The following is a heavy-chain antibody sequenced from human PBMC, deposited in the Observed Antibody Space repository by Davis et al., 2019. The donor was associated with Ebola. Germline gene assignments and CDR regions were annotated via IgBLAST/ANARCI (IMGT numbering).Heavy chain of an antibody. Sequence: SETLSLTCTVSGGSISSSSYYWGWIRQPPGKGLEWNGSIYYSASTYYNSSLKSRVTISVDTSKNQFSLKLSSVTAADTAVYYCARHGAVALEWLYDWVDPWGQGTLVTVSS. V-gene: IGHV4-39*01. CDR1: GGSISSSSYY. CDR3: ARHGAVALEWLYDWVDP. CDR2: IYYSAST. J-gene: IGHJ5*02. D-gene: IGHD3-3*01.